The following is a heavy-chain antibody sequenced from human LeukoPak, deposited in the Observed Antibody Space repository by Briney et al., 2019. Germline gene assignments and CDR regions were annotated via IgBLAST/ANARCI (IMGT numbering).Heavy chain of an antibody. CDR3: ARRTRPNWFDP. CDR2: MNPNSGNT. J-gene: IGHJ5*02. Sequence: ASVKVSCKASGGTFSSYAISWVRQAPGQGLEWMGWMNPNSGNTGYAQKFQGRVTMTRNTSISTAYMELSSLRSEDTAVYYCARRTRPNWFDPWGQGTLVTVSS. D-gene: IGHD3/OR15-3a*01. V-gene: IGHV1-8*02. CDR1: GGTFSSYA.